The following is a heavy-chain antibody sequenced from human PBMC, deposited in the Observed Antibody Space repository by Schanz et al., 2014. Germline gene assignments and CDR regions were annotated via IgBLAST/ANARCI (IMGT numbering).Heavy chain of an antibody. Sequence: QVQLVHSGAEVKKPGSSMKVSCKASGGTFNSYTINWVRQAPGQGPEFMGWISTFRNEDTNSAQRFQGRLTMTTDTSTSTAYMELRSLRSDDTAVYYCGRGFSRSYIDFWGQGTLITVSS. J-gene: IGHJ4*02. CDR1: GGTFNSYT. D-gene: IGHD3-10*01. V-gene: IGHV1-18*01. CDR3: GRGFSRSYIDF. CDR2: ISTFRNEDT.